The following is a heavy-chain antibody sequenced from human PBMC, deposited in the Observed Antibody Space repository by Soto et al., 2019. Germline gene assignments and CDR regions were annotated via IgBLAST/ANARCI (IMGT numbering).Heavy chain of an antibody. CDR1: GFTFSSYA. D-gene: IGHD6-13*01. J-gene: IGHJ4*02. V-gene: IGHV3-23*01. CDR3: AIWTAAAGQFDY. CDR2: ISGSGGST. Sequence: EVQLLESGGGLVQPGGSLRLSCAASGFTFSSYAMRWVRQAPGKGLEWVSVISGSGGSTYYADSVKGRFTISRDNSKNTLYLQMNSLRAEDTAVYYCAIWTAAAGQFDYWGQGTLVTVFS.